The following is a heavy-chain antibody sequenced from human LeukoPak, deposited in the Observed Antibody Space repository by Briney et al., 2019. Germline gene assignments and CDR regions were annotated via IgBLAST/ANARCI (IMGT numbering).Heavy chain of an antibody. CDR2: IYYRGST. J-gene: IGHJ3*02. CDR1: GGSISSYY. CDR3: ARDRGGI. D-gene: IGHD3-16*01. Sequence: SETLSLTCMVSGGSISSYYWSWIRQPPGKGLEWIGYIYYRGSTNHNPALKSRVTISVDTSKNQFSLKLCSVTGADTAVYYCARDRGGIWGQGTMVTVSS. V-gene: IGHV4-59*13.